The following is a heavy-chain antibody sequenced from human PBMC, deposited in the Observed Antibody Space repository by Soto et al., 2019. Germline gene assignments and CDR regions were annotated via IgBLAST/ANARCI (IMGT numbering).Heavy chain of an antibody. CDR2: IFDGDNS. D-gene: IGHD3-22*01. Sequence: EVQLVESGGGLIQPGGSLRLSCVVSGFTVSSRRNYMSWVRQAPGKGLEWVSVIFDGDNSYYADSVKGRFTISRDNSKNTLYLQMNSLRAEDTAVYYCARGTAEYDSSGYPLSAWSRGTLVTVSS. CDR3: ARGTAEYDSSGYPLSA. J-gene: IGHJ1*01. CDR1: GFTVSSRRNY. V-gene: IGHV3-53*01.